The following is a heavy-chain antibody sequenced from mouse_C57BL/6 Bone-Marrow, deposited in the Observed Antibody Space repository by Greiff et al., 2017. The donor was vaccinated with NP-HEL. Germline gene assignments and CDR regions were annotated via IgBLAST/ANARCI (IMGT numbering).Heavy chain of an antibody. V-gene: IGHV1-53*01. CDR3: ARDSGYAFDY. Sequence: VPLQQPGTELVKPGASVKLSCQASGYTFTRYWVHLLKPRPGPGLEWIGNINPNNGGTNDNEKFKTKATLTVDKSSSTAYMQLSSLTSEDSAVYYCARDSGYAFDYWGQGTTLTVSS. CDR2: INPNNGGT. J-gene: IGHJ2*01. CDR1: GYTFTRYW. D-gene: IGHD3-2*02.